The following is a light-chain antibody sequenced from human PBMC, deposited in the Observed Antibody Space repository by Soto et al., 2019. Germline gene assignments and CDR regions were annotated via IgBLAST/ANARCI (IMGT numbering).Light chain of an antibody. CDR1: QDIAGY. CDR2: AAS. Sequence: DIQVTQSPSSVSASVEDRVTITCRASQDIAGYLAWYQHKQGRAPELLIHAASSLQSGVPSRFSGSGSGTDCTLTINRLQPEDFETYYCQQAYSFPITFGQGTRLEIK. CDR3: QQAYSFPIT. J-gene: IGKJ5*01. V-gene: IGKV1D-12*01.